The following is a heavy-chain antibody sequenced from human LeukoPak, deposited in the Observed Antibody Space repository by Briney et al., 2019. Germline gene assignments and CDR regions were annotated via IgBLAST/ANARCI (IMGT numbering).Heavy chain of an antibody. J-gene: IGHJ4*02. CDR3: ARTASPIVVVIFDY. D-gene: IGHD3-22*01. CDR1: GGSISSGSYC. Sequence: PSETLSLTCTVSGGSISSGSYCWSWIRQPAGKGLEWIGHIYRSGSTNYNPSLKSRVTISVDTSKNQFSLKLSSVTAADTAVYYCARTASPIVVVIFDYWGQGTLVTVSS. CDR2: IYRSGST. V-gene: IGHV4-61*09.